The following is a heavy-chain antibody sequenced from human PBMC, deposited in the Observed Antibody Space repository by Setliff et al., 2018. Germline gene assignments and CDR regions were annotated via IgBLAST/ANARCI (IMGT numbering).Heavy chain of an antibody. Sequence: ASVKVSCKASGGIFNSFPITWVRQAPGQGLEWMGRIIPLFETTNYVEKFQGRVTITADKSTSTAYMELSRLTSEDTAVYYCALEYSNSSPTVYYYMDVWGKGTTVTVSS. CDR3: ALEYSNSSPTVYYYMDV. CDR1: GGIFNSFP. D-gene: IGHD6-6*01. J-gene: IGHJ6*03. V-gene: IGHV1-69*06. CDR2: IIPLFETT.